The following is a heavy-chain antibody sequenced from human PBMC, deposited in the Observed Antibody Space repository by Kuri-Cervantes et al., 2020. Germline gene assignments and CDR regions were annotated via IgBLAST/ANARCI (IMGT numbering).Heavy chain of an antibody. CDR3: ARDNVPWAMDSLWI. Sequence: GESLKISCAASGFTFSSYAMHWVRQAPGKGLEWVAVISYDGSNKYYADSVKGRFTISRDNSKNTLYLQMNSLRAGDTAVYYCARDNVPWAMDSLWIWGQGTMVTVSS. V-gene: IGHV3-30*01. CDR2: ISYDGSNK. D-gene: IGHD2-2*01. CDR1: GFTFSSYA. J-gene: IGHJ3*02.